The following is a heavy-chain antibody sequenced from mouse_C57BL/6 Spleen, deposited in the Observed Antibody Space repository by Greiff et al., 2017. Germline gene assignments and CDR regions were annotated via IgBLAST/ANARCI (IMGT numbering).Heavy chain of an antibody. V-gene: IGHV1-52*01. CDR2: IDPSDSET. J-gene: IGHJ2*01. D-gene: IGHD2-4*01. CDR3: ARNDCGGDFDY. CDR1: GYTFTSYW. Sequence: QVQLKQPGAELVRPGSSVKLSCKASGYTFTSYWMHWVKQRPIQGLEWIGNIDPSDSETHYNQKFKDKATLTVDKSSSTAYMQLSSLTSEDSAVYYCARNDCGGDFDYWGQGTTLTVSS.